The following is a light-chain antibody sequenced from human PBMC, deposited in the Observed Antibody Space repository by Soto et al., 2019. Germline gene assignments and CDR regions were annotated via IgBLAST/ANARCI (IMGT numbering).Light chain of an antibody. V-gene: IGKV3-15*01. J-gene: IGKJ1*01. CDR2: GAS. CDR3: QQYNNWPRT. Sequence: EIVMTQSPATLSVSPGERATLSCRASPCVSSNLAWYQQKPGQAPRLLIYGASTRATGIPARFSGSGSGTEFTLTISSLQSEDFAVYYCQQYNNWPRTFGQGTKVDIK. CDR1: PCVSSN.